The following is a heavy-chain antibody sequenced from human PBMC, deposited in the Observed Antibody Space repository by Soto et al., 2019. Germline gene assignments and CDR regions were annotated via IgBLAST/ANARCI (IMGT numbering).Heavy chain of an antibody. Sequence: EVQLLESGGGLVQPGGSLRLSCAASGFTFSSYAMSWVRQAPGKGLEWVSAISGSGGSTYYADSVKGRFTISRDNSKNTLYLQMNSLRAEDTAVYYCAKDLATYYDFWSGSPGIDPWGQGTLVTVSS. CDR1: GFTFSSYA. V-gene: IGHV3-23*01. J-gene: IGHJ5*02. CDR2: ISGSGGST. D-gene: IGHD3-3*01. CDR3: AKDLATYYDFWSGSPGIDP.